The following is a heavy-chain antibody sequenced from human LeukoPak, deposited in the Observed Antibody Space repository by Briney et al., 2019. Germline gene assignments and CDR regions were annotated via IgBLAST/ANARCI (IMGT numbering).Heavy chain of an antibody. CDR2: ISGSGGST. CDR1: GFTFSSYA. V-gene: IGHV3-23*01. J-gene: IGHJ4*02. D-gene: IGHD3-22*01. CDR3: AQVHYYDSSGYPVGFDY. Sequence: GGSLRLSCAASGFTFSSYAMSWVRQAPGKGLEWVSAISGSGGSTYYADSVKGRFTISRDNSKNTLYLQMNSRRAEDTAVYYCAQVHYYDSSGYPVGFDYWGQGTLVTVSS.